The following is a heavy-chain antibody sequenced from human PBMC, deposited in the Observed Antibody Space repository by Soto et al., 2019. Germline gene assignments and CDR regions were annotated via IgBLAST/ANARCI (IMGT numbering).Heavy chain of an antibody. J-gene: IGHJ4*02. Sequence: GGSLRLSCAASGFTFSSYAMHWVRQAPGKGLEYVSAISSNGGSTYYADSVKGRFTISRDNSKNTLYLQMGSLRAEDMAVYYCARGGCSSTSCYELDYWGQGTLVTVSS. D-gene: IGHD2-2*01. CDR2: ISSNGGST. CDR3: ARGGCSSTSCYELDY. V-gene: IGHV3-64*02. CDR1: GFTFSSYA.